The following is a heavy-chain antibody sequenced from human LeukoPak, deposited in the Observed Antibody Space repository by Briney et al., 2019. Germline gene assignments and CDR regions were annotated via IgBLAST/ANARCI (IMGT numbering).Heavy chain of an antibody. CDR1: GFTFSSYA. V-gene: IGHV3-23*01. J-gene: IGHJ4*02. Sequence: GGSLRLSCAASGFTFSSYAMSWVRQAPGKGLEWVSAISGSGGSTYYADSVKGRFTISRDNSENTLYLQMNSLRAEDTAVYYCAKSSSGGTDFDYWGQGTLVTVSS. CDR2: ISGSGGST. CDR3: AKSSSGGTDFDY. D-gene: IGHD3-22*01.